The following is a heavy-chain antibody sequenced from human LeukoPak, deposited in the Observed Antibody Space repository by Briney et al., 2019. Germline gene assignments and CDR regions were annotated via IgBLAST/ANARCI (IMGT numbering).Heavy chain of an antibody. CDR3: ARFGAPSYYGSGSYYNL. D-gene: IGHD3-10*01. J-gene: IGHJ4*02. CDR2: TYYRSKWYN. CDR1: GDSVSSNSAA. Sequence: SQTPSLTCAISGDSVSSNSAAWNWLRQSPSRGLEWLGRTYYRSKWYNDYAVSVKSRITINPDTSKNQFSLQLNSVTPEDTAVYYCARFGAPSYYGSGSYYNLWGQGTLVTVSS. V-gene: IGHV6-1*01.